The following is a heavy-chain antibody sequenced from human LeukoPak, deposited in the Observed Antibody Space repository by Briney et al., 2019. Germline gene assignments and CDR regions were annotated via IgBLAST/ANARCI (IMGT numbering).Heavy chain of an antibody. CDR3: TRDRSRAEDD. Sequence: GGSLRLSCAASGFTFSSYTMSWVRQAPGKGLEWVANVNQGGSDKYYVDSVKGRFTISRDNANNLLYLQMNSLRGEDTAVYYCTRDRSRAEDDWGQGTLVTVSS. CDR2: VNQGGSDK. CDR1: GFTFSSYT. J-gene: IGHJ4*02. V-gene: IGHV3-7*01. D-gene: IGHD1-14*01.